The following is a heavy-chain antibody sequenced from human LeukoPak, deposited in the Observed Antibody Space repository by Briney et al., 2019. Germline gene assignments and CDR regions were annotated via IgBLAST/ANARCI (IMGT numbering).Heavy chain of an antibody. D-gene: IGHD2-15*01. V-gene: IGHV4-39*07. J-gene: IGHJ4*02. CDR2: IYYSGST. CDR1: GGSISSSSYY. CDR3: ARGYCSGGSCYSFDY. Sequence: PSETLSLTCTVSGGSISSSSYYWGWIRQPPGKGLEWIGSIYYSGSTYYNPSLKSRVTISVGTSKNQFSLKLSSVTAADTAVYYCARGYCSGGSCYSFDYWGQGTLVTASS.